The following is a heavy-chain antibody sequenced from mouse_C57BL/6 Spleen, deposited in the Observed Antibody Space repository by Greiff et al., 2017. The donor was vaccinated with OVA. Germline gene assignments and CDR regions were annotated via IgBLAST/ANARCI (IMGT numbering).Heavy chain of an antibody. D-gene: IGHD2-12*01. CDR3: ARGYSPYAMDY. Sequence: QVHVKQSGAELVKPGASVKLSCKASGYTFTTYPLEWMKQNHGKSLAWIGNFHPYNDDTKYNEKFKGKATLTVEKSSSTVYLELSRLTSDDSAVYYCARGYSPYAMDYWGQGTSVTVSS. CDR1: GYTFTTYP. CDR2: FHPYNDDT. J-gene: IGHJ4*01. V-gene: IGHV1-47*01.